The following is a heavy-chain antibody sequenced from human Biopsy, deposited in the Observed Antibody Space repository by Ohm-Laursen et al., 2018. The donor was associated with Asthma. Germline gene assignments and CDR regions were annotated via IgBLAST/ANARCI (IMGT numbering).Heavy chain of an antibody. V-gene: IGHV3-53*01. CDR3: ARGDSSNWSHYYFDY. Sequence: GSLRLSCAASGFAVSRDHMFWDRQAPGKGLEWVSVIYSGGTSHTADSVRGRFTISRDYSKNTLYLQMHSLRAEDTAVYYRARGDSSNWSHYYFDYWGQGTLVTVSS. D-gene: IGHD3-22*01. CDR2: IYSGGTS. J-gene: IGHJ4*02. CDR1: GFAVSRDH.